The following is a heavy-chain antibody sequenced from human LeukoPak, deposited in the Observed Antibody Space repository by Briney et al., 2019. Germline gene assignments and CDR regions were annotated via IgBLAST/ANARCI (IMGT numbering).Heavy chain of an antibody. CDR3: TRPEPYGSGSRDY. J-gene: IGHJ4*02. D-gene: IGHD3-10*01. Sequence: GGSLRLSCAASGFTFSSYWMSWVRQAPGKGLEWVANIKQDGSEKYYVDSVKGRFTISRDNAKNSVYLQMNNLGAEDTASYYRTRPEPYGSGSRDYWAQETRVTVPS. CDR1: GFTFSSYW. V-gene: IGHV3-7*01. CDR2: IKQDGSEK.